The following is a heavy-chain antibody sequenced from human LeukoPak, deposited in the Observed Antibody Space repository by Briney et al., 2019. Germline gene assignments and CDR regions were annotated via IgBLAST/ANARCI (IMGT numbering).Heavy chain of an antibody. CDR3: AKGRSGYDY. D-gene: IGHD3-22*01. CDR2: FSDSGGST. Sequence: PGGSLRLSCATFGFTFSSYAMSWVRQAPGNGLGWVSTFSDSGGSTYYADSVKGRFTISRDNSKNTLYLQMNSLRAEDTAVYYCAKGRSGYDYWGQGTLVTVSS. CDR1: GFTFSSYA. J-gene: IGHJ4*02. V-gene: IGHV3-23*01.